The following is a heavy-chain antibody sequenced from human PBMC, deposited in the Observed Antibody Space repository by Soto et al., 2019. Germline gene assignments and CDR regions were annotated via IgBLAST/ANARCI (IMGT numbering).Heavy chain of an antibody. CDR3: ARDRIVVVPAAMNAHYYYYGMDV. Sequence: GGSLRLSCAASGFTFSSYGMHLVRQAPGKGLEWVAVIWYDGSNKYYADSVKGRFTISRDNSKNTLYLQMNSLRAEDTAVYYCARDRIVVVPAAMNAHYYYYGMDVWGQGTTVTVSS. J-gene: IGHJ6*02. CDR1: GFTFSSYG. D-gene: IGHD2-2*01. CDR2: IWYDGSNK. V-gene: IGHV3-33*01.